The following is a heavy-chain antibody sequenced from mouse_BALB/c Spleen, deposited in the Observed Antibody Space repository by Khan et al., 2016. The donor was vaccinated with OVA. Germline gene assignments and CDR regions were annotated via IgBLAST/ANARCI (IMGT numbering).Heavy chain of an antibody. CDR1: GFNIKDNY. V-gene: IGHV14-3*02. J-gene: IGHJ1*01. CDR3: ALTSSDPRNFDV. D-gene: IGHD2-12*01. Sequence: VQLQQSGAELVKPGASVKLSCTASGFNIKDNYIHWVKQRPEQGLEWIGRIQPANGNTKYEPKFQGKATITADTSSNTAFLQVSSLTSEDSAVYYCALTSSDPRNFDVWGAGTTVTVSS. CDR2: IQPANGNT.